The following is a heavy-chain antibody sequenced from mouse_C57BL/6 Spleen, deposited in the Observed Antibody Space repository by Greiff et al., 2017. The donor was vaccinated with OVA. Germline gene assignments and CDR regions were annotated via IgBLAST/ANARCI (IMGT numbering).Heavy chain of an antibody. V-gene: IGHV5-17*01. Sequence: DVMLVESGGGLVKPGGSLKLSCAASGFTFSDYGMHWVRQAPEKGLEWVAYISSGSSTIYYADTVKGRFTISRDNAKNTLFLQMTSLRSEDTAMXYGARRVLRREDYYFDYWGQGTTLTVSS. D-gene: IGHD1-1*01. CDR3: ARRVLRREDYYFDY. J-gene: IGHJ2*01. CDR2: ISSGSSTI. CDR1: GFTFSDYG.